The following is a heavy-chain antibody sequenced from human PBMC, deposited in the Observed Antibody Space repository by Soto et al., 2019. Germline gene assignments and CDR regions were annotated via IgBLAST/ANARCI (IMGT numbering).Heavy chain of an antibody. D-gene: IGHD2-2*01. CDR2: ISSSSSTI. J-gene: IGHJ3*02. CDR3: AKEGYCSSTSCYDAFDI. CDR1: GFTFSSYS. Sequence: GGSLRLSCAASGFTFSSYSMNWVRQAPGKGLEWVSYISSSSSTIYYADSVKGRFTISRDNAKNSLYLQMNSLRAEDTAVYYCAKEGYCSSTSCYDAFDIWGQGTMVTVSS. V-gene: IGHV3-48*01.